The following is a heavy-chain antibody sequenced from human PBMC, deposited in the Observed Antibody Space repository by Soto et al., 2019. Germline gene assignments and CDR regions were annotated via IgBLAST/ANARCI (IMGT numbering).Heavy chain of an antibody. CDR1: GGSISTYY. Sequence: QVQLRESGPGLVKPSETLSLTCTVSGGSISTYYWSWIRQPPGKGLEWIGYIYYGGSADYNPSLXXXXXXXXXXXXXXXXXXXSSVTAADTAVYYCARGGHCANGVCSALDYWGQGTLVTVSS. D-gene: IGHD2-8*01. J-gene: IGHJ4*02. CDR3: ARGGHCANGVCSALDY. V-gene: IGHV4-59*08. CDR2: IYYGGSA.